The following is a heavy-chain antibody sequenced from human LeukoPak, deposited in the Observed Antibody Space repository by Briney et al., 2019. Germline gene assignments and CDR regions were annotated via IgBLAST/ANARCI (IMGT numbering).Heavy chain of an antibody. CDR3: ASLSEVIAVAGTDY. Sequence: GGSLRLSCAASGFTFSSYGMHWVRQAPGKGPEWVAFIRYDGSNKYYADSVKGRFTISRDNSKNTLCLQMNSLRAEDTAVYYCASLSEVIAVAGTDYWGQGTLVTVSS. J-gene: IGHJ4*02. CDR1: GFTFSSYG. V-gene: IGHV3-30*02. CDR2: IRYDGSNK. D-gene: IGHD6-19*01.